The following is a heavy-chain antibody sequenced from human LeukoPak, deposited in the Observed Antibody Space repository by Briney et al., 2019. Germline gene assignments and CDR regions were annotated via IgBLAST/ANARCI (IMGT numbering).Heavy chain of an antibody. Sequence: GGSLRLSCAASGFTFSSDSMNWVRQAPGKGLEWVSSISSSSSYIYYADSVKGRFTISRDNAKNSLYLQMNSLRAEDTAVYYCARNGVPGSFLEWLSYNWFDPWGQGTLVTVPS. CDR3: ARNGVPGSFLEWLSYNWFDP. J-gene: IGHJ5*02. D-gene: IGHD3-3*01. CDR2: ISSSSSYI. V-gene: IGHV3-21*01. CDR1: GFTFSSDS.